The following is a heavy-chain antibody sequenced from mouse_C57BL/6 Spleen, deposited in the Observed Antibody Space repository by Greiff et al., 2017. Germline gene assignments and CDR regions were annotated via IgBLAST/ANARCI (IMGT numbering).Heavy chain of an antibody. Sequence: QVQLQQSGAELVRPGSSVKLSCKASGYTFTSYWMDWVKQRPGQGLEWIGNIYPSDSETHYNQKFKDKATLTVDKSSSTAYMQLSSLTSEDSAVYYCARRDYDYYAMDYWGQGTSVTVSS. V-gene: IGHV1-61*01. CDR2: IYPSDSET. CDR3: ARRDYDYYAMDY. D-gene: IGHD1-1*02. CDR1: GYTFTSYW. J-gene: IGHJ4*01.